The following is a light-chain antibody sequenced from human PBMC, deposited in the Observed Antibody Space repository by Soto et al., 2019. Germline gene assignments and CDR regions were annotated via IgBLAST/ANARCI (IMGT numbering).Light chain of an antibody. Sequence: DIQLPQAASTRSGSIGITVTLNCRASQTISSSLAWYQQKPGKAPKLLSYKASTLKSGVPARFSGSGSGTEFTLTISSLQPDDFATYYCQHYNGYSGAIGQGTKVDI. CDR2: KAS. CDR1: QTISSS. J-gene: IGKJ1*01. CDR3: QHYNGYSGA. V-gene: IGKV1-5*03.